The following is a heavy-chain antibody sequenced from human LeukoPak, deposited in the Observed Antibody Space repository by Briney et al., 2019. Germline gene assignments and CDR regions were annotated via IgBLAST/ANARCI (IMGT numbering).Heavy chain of an antibody. V-gene: IGHV4-34*01. J-gene: IGHJ4*02. D-gene: IGHD1-1*01. CDR2: INDSGRT. CDR3: ARGLDLEGLDY. CDR1: GGSFSDYN. Sequence: SETLSLTCAVYGGSFSDYNWSWLRQSPEKGLEWIGEINDSGRTHYNPSLKSRVTISVDTARYQFSLSLSSLTAADTAVYYCARGLDLEGLDYWGQGTLVTVSS.